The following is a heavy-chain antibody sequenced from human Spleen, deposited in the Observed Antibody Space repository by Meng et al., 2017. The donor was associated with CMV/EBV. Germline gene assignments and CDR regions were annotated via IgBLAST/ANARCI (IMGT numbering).Heavy chain of an antibody. CDR2: INSVGSST. V-gene: IGHV3-74*01. Sequence: GESLKISCAASGFSFSTYWMHWVRQVPGKGLVWVSRINSVGSSTTYADSVKGRFTISRDNAKNTLYLQMNSLRAEDTAVYYCARESSLGIPYYCSSTSCYNADFSYGFSSWGQGTLVTVSS. CDR3: ARESSLGIPYYCSSTSCYNADFSYGFSS. CDR1: GFSFSTYW. J-gene: IGHJ5*02. D-gene: IGHD2-2*01.